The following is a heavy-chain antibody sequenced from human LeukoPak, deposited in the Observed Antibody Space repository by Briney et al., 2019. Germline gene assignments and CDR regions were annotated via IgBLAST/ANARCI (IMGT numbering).Heavy chain of an antibody. CDR2: INPKNGGT. J-gene: IGHJ3*01. CDR3: ARYRYSGSSRSPFGT. V-gene: IGHV1-2*02. CDR1: GYTFTDYY. D-gene: IGHD1-26*01. Sequence: ASVKVSCKASGYTFTDYYIHWIRQAPGQGPEWMGWINPKNGGTNYAPNFKGRVTMTRDTSNTTVFMEATSLRSDDTAVYYCARYRYSGSSRSPFGTWGQGTMVTVSS.